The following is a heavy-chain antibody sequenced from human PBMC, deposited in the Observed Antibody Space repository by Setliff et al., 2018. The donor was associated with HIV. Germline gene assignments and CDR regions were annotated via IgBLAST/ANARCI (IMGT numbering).Heavy chain of an antibody. CDR2: INHRGDT. Sequence: PSETLSLTCAVYGGSFSGYYWTWIRQPPGKGLEWIGDINHRGDTKYNPSLRSRVIISVDKSKNQFSLKLSSVTAADTAVYYCARDKGGGTVVAGIDYWGQGTLVTVSS. V-gene: IGHV4-34*01. D-gene: IGHD6-19*01. CDR3: ARDKGGGTVVAGIDY. CDR1: GGSFSGYY. J-gene: IGHJ4*02.